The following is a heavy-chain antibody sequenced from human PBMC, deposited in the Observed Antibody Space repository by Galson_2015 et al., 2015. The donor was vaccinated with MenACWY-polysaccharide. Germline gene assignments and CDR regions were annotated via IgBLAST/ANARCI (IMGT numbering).Heavy chain of an antibody. J-gene: IGHJ3*02. CDR3: AREGSRIVFHAFDI. D-gene: IGHD2-2*01. CDR2: SNK. Sequence: SNKVYVDSVKGRFPISRDNSTNILFLEMNSLRAEDTAVYYCAREGSRIVFHAFDIWGQGTMVTVSS. V-gene: IGHV3-33*02.